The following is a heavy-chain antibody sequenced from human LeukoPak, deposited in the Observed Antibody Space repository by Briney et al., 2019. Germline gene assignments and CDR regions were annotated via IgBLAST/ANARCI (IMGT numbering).Heavy chain of an antibody. CDR3: AKAPVTTSFDY. CDR2: ISSSSSTI. V-gene: IGHV3-48*01. CDR1: GFTFSSYS. D-gene: IGHD4-17*01. J-gene: IGHJ4*02. Sequence: GGSLRLSCAASGFTFSSYSMNWVRQAPGKGLEWVSYISSSSSTIYYADSVKGRFTISRDNSKNTLYLQMNSLRAEDTAVYYCAKAPVTTSFDYWGQGTLVTVSS.